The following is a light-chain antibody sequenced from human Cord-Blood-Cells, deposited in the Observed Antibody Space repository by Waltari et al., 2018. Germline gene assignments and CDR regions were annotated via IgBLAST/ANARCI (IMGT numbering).Light chain of an antibody. CDR1: SRDVGGYNY. Sequence: QSALTQPASVSGSPGQSITISCTGTSRDVGGYNYVSWYPQHPGKAHKLMLYEVSNRPWGVSNRFSGSRSGNTASLTISGFQAEDEADYYCSSYTSSSTDVFGTGTKVTVL. V-gene: IGLV2-14*01. CDR2: EVS. J-gene: IGLJ1*01. CDR3: SSYTSSSTDV.